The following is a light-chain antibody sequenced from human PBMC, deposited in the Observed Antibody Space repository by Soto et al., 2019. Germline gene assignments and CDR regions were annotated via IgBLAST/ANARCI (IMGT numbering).Light chain of an antibody. J-gene: IGKJ2*01. CDR1: QTINNW. CDR2: GVS. V-gene: IGKV1-5*01. CDR3: QLYNTFYAP. Sequence: DIPMTQSPSTLSASVGDRVTITCRASQTINNWLAWYQQKPGKAPKLLIHGVSSLESGVPSRFSGSGSGTEFTLTISSLQADDFATYYCQLYNTFYAPFGQGTKLEIK.